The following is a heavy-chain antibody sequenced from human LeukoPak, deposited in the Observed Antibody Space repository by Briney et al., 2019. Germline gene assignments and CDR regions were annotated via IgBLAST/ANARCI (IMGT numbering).Heavy chain of an antibody. V-gene: IGHV3-30*03. J-gene: IGHJ5*02. CDR3: TRYDSSRFDP. CDR2: IAYDGSRK. Sequence: GGSLRLSCAASGFTFSGYGMHWVRQAPGKGLEWVTGIAYDGSRKHCADSVRGRFTISRDNSRNTMDLQMNGLRVEDTAVYHCTRYDSSRFDPWGQGARVIVSS. CDR1: GFTFSGYG. D-gene: IGHD3-3*01.